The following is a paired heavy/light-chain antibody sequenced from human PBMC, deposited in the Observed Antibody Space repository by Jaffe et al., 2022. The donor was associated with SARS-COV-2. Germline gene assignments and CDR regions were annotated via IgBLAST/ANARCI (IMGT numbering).Light chain of an antibody. Sequence: SYELTQPLSVSVALGQTARITCGGNNIGSKNVHWYQQKAGQAPVMVIYRDGNGPSEIPERFSGSTSGNTATLTISRAQVGDEADYYCQVWDSSTVVFGGGTKLTVL. V-gene: IGLV3-9*01. J-gene: IGLJ2*01. CDR1: NIGSKN. CDR3: QVWDSSTVV. CDR2: RDG.
Heavy chain of an antibody. CDR3: AKEPNTGSCFDY. CDR2: ISGSGGST. CDR1: GYTFSSYA. J-gene: IGHJ4*02. V-gene: IGHV3-23*01. Sequence: DVLLLESGGGLVQPGGSLRLSCAASGYTFSSYAMSWVRQAPGKGLEWVSAISGSGGSTYYADSMKGRFTISRDNSQNTLYLQMNSLRPEDTAVYYCAKEPNTGSCFDYWGQGALVTVSS. D-gene: IGHD1-26*01.